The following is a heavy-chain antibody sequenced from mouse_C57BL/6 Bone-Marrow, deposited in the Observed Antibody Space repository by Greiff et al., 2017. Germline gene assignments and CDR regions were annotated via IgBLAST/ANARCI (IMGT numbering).Heavy chain of an antibody. J-gene: IGHJ2*01. D-gene: IGHD2-4*01. CDR3: ARGDDYPFDY. CDR2: IYPRSGNT. Sequence: QVQLQPSGAELARPGASVKLSCKASGYTFTSYGISWVKQRTGQGLEWIGEIYPRSGNTYSNEKFKGKATLTADKSSSTAYMELRSLTSEDAAVYFCARGDDYPFDYWGQGTTLTVSS. V-gene: IGHV1-81*01. CDR1: GYTFTSYG.